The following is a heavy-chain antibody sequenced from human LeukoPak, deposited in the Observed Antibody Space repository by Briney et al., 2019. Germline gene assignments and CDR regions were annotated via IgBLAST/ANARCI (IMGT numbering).Heavy chain of an antibody. CDR1: GFISSTYS. CDR2: ISGNSVTR. J-gene: IGHJ4*02. Sequence: GGSLRLSCAASGFISSTYSMNWVRQAPGKGLEWVSQISGNSVTRYYADSVKGRFTIPRDNVKNSLYLQMNSLRAEDTAVYYCARGPGSRGIFDYWGQGTLVTVSS. V-gene: IGHV3-48*01. D-gene: IGHD3-10*01. CDR3: ARGPGSRGIFDY.